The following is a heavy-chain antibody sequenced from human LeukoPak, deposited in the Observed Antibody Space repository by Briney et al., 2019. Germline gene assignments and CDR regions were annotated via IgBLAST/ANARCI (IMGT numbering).Heavy chain of an antibody. J-gene: IGHJ4*02. D-gene: IGHD3-3*02. CDR2: INQDGSEK. V-gene: IGHV3-7*03. Sequence: GGSLRLSCAASGFTFSDYWMNWVRQAPGKGLEWVATINQDGSEKYYVDSVKGRFIISRDNAKNSLYLQMDSLRADETAVFSCVRGHLWLENWGQGTLVTVSS. CDR1: GFTFSDYW. CDR3: VRGHLWLEN.